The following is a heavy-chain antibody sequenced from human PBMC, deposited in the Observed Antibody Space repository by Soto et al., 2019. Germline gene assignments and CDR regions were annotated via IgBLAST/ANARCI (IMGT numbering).Heavy chain of an antibody. CDR3: ARDRATVAGSFDY. CDR2: TYNFGST. J-gene: IGHJ4*02. D-gene: IGHD6-19*01. CDR1: GGSISTGGYY. Sequence: QVQLQESGPGLVRPSQTLSLTCTVSGGSISTGGYYWSWIRQHPGKGLEWIGYTYNFGSTFYNPSLKSRVTISIDTSKNQFSLNLTSVTAADTAVYYCARDRATVAGSFDYWGQGTRVTVSS. V-gene: IGHV4-31*03.